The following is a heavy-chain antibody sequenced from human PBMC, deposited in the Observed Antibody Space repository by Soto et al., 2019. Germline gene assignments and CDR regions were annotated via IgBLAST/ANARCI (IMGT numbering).Heavy chain of an antibody. CDR3: TRRLGGAYWFDI. J-gene: IGHJ3*02. D-gene: IGHD2-21*01. CDR2: IYPGDSDT. Sequence: HGESLKISCKASGYTFTSYWIDWVRQMPGKGLEWMGIIYPGDSDTRYSPSFQGQVTISVDKSISTTYLQWSSLKASDTAMYYCTRRLGGAYWFDIWGQGTMVTVSS. V-gene: IGHV5-51*01. CDR1: GYTFTSYW.